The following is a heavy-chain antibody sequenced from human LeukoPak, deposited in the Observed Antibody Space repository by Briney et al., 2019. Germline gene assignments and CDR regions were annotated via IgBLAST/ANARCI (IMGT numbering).Heavy chain of an antibody. CDR2: INHSGST. V-gene: IGHV4-34*01. CDR3: ARAGSYSGSASPPLDY. Sequence: SETLSLTCAVYGDSFTGYYWSWIRQPPGKGLEWIGEINHSGSTNYNPSLKSRVTISVEPSKKQFFLKLTSVIAADAAVDYCARAGSYSGSASPPLDYWGQGTLVTVSS. J-gene: IGHJ4*02. CDR1: GDSFTGYY. D-gene: IGHD3-10*01.